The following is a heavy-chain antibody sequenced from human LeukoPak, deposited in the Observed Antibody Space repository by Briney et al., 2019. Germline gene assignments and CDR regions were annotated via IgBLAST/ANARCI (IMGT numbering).Heavy chain of an antibody. J-gene: IGHJ4*02. CDR1: GFTFSSYW. CDR3: ARDLYDSSGYSDY. D-gene: IGHD3-22*01. V-gene: IGHV3-7*01. Sequence: GGSLRLSCAASGFTFSSYWMSWVRQAPGKGLEWVANIKQDGSEKYYVDSVQGRFTISRDNAKNSLYLQMNSLRAEDTAVYYCARDLYDSSGYSDYWGQGTLVTVSS. CDR2: IKQDGSEK.